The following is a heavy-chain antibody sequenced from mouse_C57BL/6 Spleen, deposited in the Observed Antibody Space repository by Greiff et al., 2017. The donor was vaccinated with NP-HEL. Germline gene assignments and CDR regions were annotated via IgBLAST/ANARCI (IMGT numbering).Heavy chain of an antibody. CDR2: IDPNNGGT. Sequence: VQLQQSGPELVKPGASVKISCKASGYTFTDYYMNWVKQSPGKGLEWIGDIDPNNGGTSYNQKFKGKATLTVDKSSSTAYMELSSLTSEDSAVYVCARWGRGSTYAIDYWGQGTSVTVSS. J-gene: IGHJ4*01. V-gene: IGHV1-26*01. CDR1: GYTFTDYY. CDR3: ARWGRGSTYAIDY. D-gene: IGHD1-1*01.